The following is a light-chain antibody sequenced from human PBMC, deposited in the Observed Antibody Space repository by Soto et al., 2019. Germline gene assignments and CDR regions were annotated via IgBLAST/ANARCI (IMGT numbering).Light chain of an antibody. J-gene: IGKJ1*01. CDR1: QSISSW. CDR2: DAS. CDR3: QHYNSYTWT. Sequence: TLSASVGDRVTTTGRASQSISSWLAWYQQKPGKAPKLLIYDASTLESGVPSRFSGSRSGTEFTLTITSLQHADFATYYCQHYNSYTWTFGQGTNV. V-gene: IGKV1-5*01.